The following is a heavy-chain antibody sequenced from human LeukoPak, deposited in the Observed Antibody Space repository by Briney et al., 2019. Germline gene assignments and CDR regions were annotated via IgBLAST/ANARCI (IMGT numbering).Heavy chain of an antibody. D-gene: IGHD6-19*01. J-gene: IGHJ4*02. CDR3: AGEWLARSYFDY. CDR2: IRYDGSNK. CDR1: GFTFSSYG. V-gene: IGHV3-30*02. Sequence: GGSLRLSCAASGFTFSSYGMHWVRQAPGKGLEWVAFIRYDGSNKYYADSVKGRFTISRDNSKNTLYLQMNSLRAEDTAVYYCAGEWLARSYFDYWGQGTLVTVSS.